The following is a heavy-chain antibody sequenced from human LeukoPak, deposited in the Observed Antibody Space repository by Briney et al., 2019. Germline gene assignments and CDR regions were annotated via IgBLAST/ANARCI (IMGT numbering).Heavy chain of an antibody. D-gene: IGHD2-2*02. CDR2: ISGSGGST. CDR1: GFTFSSYA. Sequence: GGSLRLSCAASGFTFSSYAMSWVRQAPGKGLEWVSAISGSGGSTYYADSVKGRFTISRDNSKNTLYLQMNSLRAEDTAVYYCAKYTNKCSSTSCYTVGGRDYYCYYMDVWGKGTTVTVSS. J-gene: IGHJ6*03. CDR3: AKYTNKCSSTSCYTVGGRDYYCYYMDV. V-gene: IGHV3-23*01.